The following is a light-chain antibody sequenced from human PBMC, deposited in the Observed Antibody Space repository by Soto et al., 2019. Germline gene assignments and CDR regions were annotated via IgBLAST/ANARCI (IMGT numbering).Light chain of an antibody. V-gene: IGLV2-14*03. J-gene: IGLJ1*01. CDR1: SSDVGGYNY. CDR2: DVS. Sequence: QSMLTQPASVSGSPGQSITISCTGTSSDVGGYNYVSWYQHHPGKAPKLMISDVSNRPSGVSNRFSGSKSGNTASLTISGLQPEDEADYYCSSYTTSNTRQIVFGTGTKLTVL. CDR3: SSYTTSNTRQIV.